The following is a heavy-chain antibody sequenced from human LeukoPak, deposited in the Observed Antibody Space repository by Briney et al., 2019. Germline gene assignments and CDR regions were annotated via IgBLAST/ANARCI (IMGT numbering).Heavy chain of an antibody. CDR2: INPNSGGT. Sequence: ASVKVSCKASGYTFTSYDINWVRQATGQGLEWMGWINPNSGGTNYAQKFQGRVTMTRDTSISTAYMELSRLRSDDTAVYYCARPADYDSSGNWGQGTLVTVSS. D-gene: IGHD3-22*01. CDR1: GYTFTSYD. J-gene: IGHJ4*02. CDR3: ARPADYDSSGN. V-gene: IGHV1-2*02.